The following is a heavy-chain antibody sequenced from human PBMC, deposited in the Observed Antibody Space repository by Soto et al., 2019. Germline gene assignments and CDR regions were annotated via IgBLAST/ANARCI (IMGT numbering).Heavy chain of an antibody. J-gene: IGHJ4*02. CDR1: GASISSYY. CDR3: ARDTSPSL. CDR2: VYYSGST. V-gene: IGHV4-59*01. Sequence: QVQLQESGPGLVKPSETLSLTCTVSGASISSYYWSWIRQPPGKGLAWIGYVYYSGSTNYNPPHKCTVTISVDTSKNQFSLKLSSVTAADTAMYYCARDTSPSLWGQGTLVTVSS.